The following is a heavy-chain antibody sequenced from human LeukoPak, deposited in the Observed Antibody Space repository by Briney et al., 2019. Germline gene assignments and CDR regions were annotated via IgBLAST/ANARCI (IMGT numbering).Heavy chain of an antibody. CDR3: AKSQYYDRRHAFDI. J-gene: IGHJ3*02. V-gene: IGHV3-30*18. D-gene: IGHD3-22*01. Sequence: GGSLRLSCAASGFTFSSYGMHWVRQAPGKGLEWVAVISYDGSNKYYADSVKGRFTISRDNSKNTLYLQMNSLRAEDTAVYYCAKSQYYDRRHAFDIWGQGTMVTVSS. CDR1: GFTFSSYG. CDR2: ISYDGSNK.